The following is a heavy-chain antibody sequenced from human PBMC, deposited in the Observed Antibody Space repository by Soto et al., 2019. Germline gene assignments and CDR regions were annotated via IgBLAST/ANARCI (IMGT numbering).Heavy chain of an antibody. CDR3: AREVAGLIS. CDR2: IYFTGST. J-gene: IGHJ1*01. V-gene: IGHV4-59*12. CDR1: GGYISNYY. D-gene: IGHD6-19*01. Sequence: SGTLSLTYTVFGGYISNYYWNCIRPPPGKGLEWIGYIYFTGSTNYTPSLKRRVTISVDTSKTQFSLELTSVTAADTAVYYCAREVAGLISWGQGILVTVSS.